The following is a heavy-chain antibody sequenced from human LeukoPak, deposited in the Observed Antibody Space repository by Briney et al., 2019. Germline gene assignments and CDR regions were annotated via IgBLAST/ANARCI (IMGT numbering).Heavy chain of an antibody. CDR3: ARGGGLDV. J-gene: IGHJ6*02. CDR1: GFTFSRFS. CDR2: ITSGSVYI. V-gene: IGHV3-21*04. D-gene: IGHD3-16*01. Sequence: PGGSLRLSCAASGFTFSRFSMNWVRQAPGKGLEWVSSITSGSVYIYYADSVKGRFTISRDNAKNSLYLQMSNLRAEDTAVYFCARGGGLDVWGQGATVTVSS.